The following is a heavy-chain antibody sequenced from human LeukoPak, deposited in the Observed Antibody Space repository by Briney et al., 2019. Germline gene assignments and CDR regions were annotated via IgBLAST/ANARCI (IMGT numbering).Heavy chain of an antibody. CDR3: ARVNSPMILYYYYGMDV. CDR2: INHSGST. D-gene: IGHD3-16*01. J-gene: IGHJ6*02. CDR1: GGSFSGYY. V-gene: IGHV4-34*01. Sequence: SETLSLTCAVYGGSFSGYYWSWIRQPPGKGREWIGEINHSGSTNYNPSLKSRVTISVDTSKNQFSLKLSSVTAADTAVYYCARVNSPMILYYYYGMDVWGQGTTVTVSS.